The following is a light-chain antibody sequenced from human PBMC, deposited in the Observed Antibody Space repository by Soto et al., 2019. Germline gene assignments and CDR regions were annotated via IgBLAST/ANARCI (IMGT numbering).Light chain of an antibody. Sequence: QSALTQPASVSGSPGQSINISCTGTSSDVGGYNHVSWYQQHPGKAPKLMIYDVTDRPSGVSNRFSGSKSGNTASLAISGLQAEDEADYYCNSYTSTNTLVFGGGTQLTVL. V-gene: IGLV2-14*03. CDR3: NSYTSTNTLV. CDR1: SSDVGGYNH. J-gene: IGLJ2*01. CDR2: DVT.